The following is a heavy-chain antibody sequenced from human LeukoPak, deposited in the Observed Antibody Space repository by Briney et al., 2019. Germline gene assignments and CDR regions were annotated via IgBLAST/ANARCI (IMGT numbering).Heavy chain of an antibody. D-gene: IGHD3-3*01. CDR3: AQTVWDFWSGNFDY. CDR1: GGSSSSHY. V-gene: IGHV4-4*09. Sequence: PSETLSLTCTVSGGSSSSHYWSWIRQPPGKGLEWVGSIYISGSTNYNPSLKSRVTISADTSKSQFSLRLSSVTAADTAVYYCAQTVWDFWSGNFDYWGQGTLVTVSS. CDR2: IYISGST. J-gene: IGHJ4*02.